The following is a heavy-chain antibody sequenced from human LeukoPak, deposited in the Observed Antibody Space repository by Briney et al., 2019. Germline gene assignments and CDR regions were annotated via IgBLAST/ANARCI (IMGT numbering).Heavy chain of an antibody. CDR1: GYSFTTYW. CDR3: AISLGLSDTYWDF. Sequence: GESLKISCTASGYSFTTYWIGWVRQMPGKGLEWMGIIYPGDSDARYNPSFQGQVTISVDTSITTAHLQWSSLKASDTAIYYCAISLGLSDTYWDFWGQGTLVTVTS. V-gene: IGHV5-51*01. D-gene: IGHD2-8*02. CDR2: IYPGDSDA. J-gene: IGHJ4*02.